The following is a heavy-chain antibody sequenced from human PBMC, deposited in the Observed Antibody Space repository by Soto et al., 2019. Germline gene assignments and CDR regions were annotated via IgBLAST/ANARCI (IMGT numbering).Heavy chain of an antibody. CDR2: IWYDGSNK. Sequence: GGSLRLSCAASGFTFSSYGMHWVRQAPGKGLEWVAVIWYDGSNKYYADSVKGRFTISRDNSKNTLYLQMSSLRAEDTAVYYCARGLIAAHYYYYMDVWGQGTTVTVSS. J-gene: IGHJ6*03. CDR1: GFTFSSYG. D-gene: IGHD6-6*01. V-gene: IGHV3-33*01. CDR3: ARGLIAAHYYYYMDV.